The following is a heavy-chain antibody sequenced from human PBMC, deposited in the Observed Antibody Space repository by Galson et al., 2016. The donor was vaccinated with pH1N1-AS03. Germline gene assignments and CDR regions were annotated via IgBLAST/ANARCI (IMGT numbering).Heavy chain of an antibody. CDR2: IHPIFGTP. CDR3: ARDRHYDSSGRYFYESEH. CDR1: GGTFSNYA. V-gene: IGHV1-69*13. J-gene: IGHJ4*02. D-gene: IGHD3-22*01. Sequence: SVKVSCKASGGTFSNYAISWMRQAPGQGLEWMGGIHPIFGTPSHAQKFRGRLTVTADASTSAAYMELSSLTSGDTAIYYCARDRHYDSSGRYFYESEHWGQGTLVIVSS.